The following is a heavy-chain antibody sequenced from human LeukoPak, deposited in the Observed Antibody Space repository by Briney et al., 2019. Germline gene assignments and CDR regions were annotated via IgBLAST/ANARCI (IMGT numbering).Heavy chain of an antibody. D-gene: IGHD1-26*01. CDR1: GGSISSYY. V-gene: IGHV4-59*01. CDR2: IYYSGST. Sequence: SETLSLTCTVSGGSISSYYWSWIRQPPGKGLEWIGYIYYSGSTNYNPSLKSRVTISVDTSKNQFSLKLSSVTAADTAVYYCARAPFEGWESPFVYWGQGTLVTVSS. J-gene: IGHJ4*02. CDR3: ARAPFEGWESPFVY.